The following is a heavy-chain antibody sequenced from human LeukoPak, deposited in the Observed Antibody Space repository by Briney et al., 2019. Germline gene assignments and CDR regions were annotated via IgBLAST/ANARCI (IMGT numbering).Heavy chain of an antibody. CDR3: ARVSYDILTAFFDY. Sequence: GGSLRLSCAASGFTFSSYSMNWVRQAPGKGLEWVSSISSSSSYIYYADSVKGRFTISRDNAKNSLYLQMNSLRAEDTAVYYCARVSYDILTAFFDYWGQGTLVTVSS. CDR2: ISSSSSYI. D-gene: IGHD3-9*01. V-gene: IGHV3-21*01. J-gene: IGHJ4*02. CDR1: GFTFSSYS.